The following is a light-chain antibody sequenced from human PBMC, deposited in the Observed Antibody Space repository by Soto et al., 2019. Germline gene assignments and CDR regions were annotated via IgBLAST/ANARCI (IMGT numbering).Light chain of an antibody. CDR2: EVS. J-gene: IGLJ2*01. V-gene: IGLV2-8*01. Sequence: QSALTQPPSASGSPGQSVTISCTGTSSDVGTYNYVSWYQQHPGKAPKLIIYEVSKWPSGVPDRFSGSKSGNTASLTVSGLQAEDEADYYCNSYAGSNNLVFGGGTQLTVL. CDR1: SSDVGTYNY. CDR3: NSYAGSNNLV.